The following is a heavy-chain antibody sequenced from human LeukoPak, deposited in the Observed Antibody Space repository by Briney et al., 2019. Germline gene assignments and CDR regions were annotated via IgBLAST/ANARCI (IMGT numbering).Heavy chain of an antibody. D-gene: IGHD3-10*01. J-gene: IGHJ5*02. CDR3: AKTTYYYGSGSPTNWFDP. Sequence: PGGSLRLSCAASGFTFSSYAMSWVRQAPGKGLEWVSAISGSGGSTYYADSVKGRFTISRDNSKSTLYLQMNSLRAEDTAVYYCAKTTYYYGSGSPTNWFDPWGQGTLVTVSS. CDR1: GFTFSSYA. V-gene: IGHV3-23*01. CDR2: ISGSGGST.